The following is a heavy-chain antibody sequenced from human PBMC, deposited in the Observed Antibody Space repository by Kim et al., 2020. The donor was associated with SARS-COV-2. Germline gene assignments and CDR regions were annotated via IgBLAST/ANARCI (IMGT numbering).Heavy chain of an antibody. CDR1: GYTFTSYD. CDR2: MNPNSGNT. J-gene: IGHJ4*02. D-gene: IGHD3-10*01. CDR3: ASGGAVFGELLLVGDY. Sequence: ASVKVSCKASGYTFTSYDLNWVRQATGQGLEWMGWMNPNSGNTRYAQKFQGRVTMIRNTSISTAYMELSSLRSEDTAVYYCASGGAVFGELLLVGDYWGQGTLVTVSS. V-gene: IGHV1-8*01.